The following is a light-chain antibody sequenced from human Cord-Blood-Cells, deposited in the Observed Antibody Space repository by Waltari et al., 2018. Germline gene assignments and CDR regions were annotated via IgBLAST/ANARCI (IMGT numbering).Light chain of an antibody. J-gene: IGLJ2*01. V-gene: IGLV1-51*02. CDR2: ENN. CDR3: GTRDSSLSAEV. Sequence: VLPQPPSLSADPGPQATISSSETISNVGTSYIYWYQQHPGTAPKLVIYENNKRPSGIPDRFSGSRSGKSATLAITGLQTGDEADYYCGTRDSSLSAEVFGGGTKLTVL. CDR1: ISNVGTSY.